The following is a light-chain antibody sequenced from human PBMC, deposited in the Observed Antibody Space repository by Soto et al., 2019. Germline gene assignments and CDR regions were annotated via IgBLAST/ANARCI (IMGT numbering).Light chain of an antibody. CDR2: GAS. J-gene: IGKJ1*01. CDR3: QQYDTSPT. Sequence: EIVLTQSPGTLSLSAGERATLSCRASQSVSSGYLAWYQQKPGQAPTVLIYGASSRAAGIPDRFSGSGSGTDFTLTISRLEPEDVAVYYCQQYDTSPTFGQGTKVEIK. V-gene: IGKV3-20*01. CDR1: QSVSSGY.